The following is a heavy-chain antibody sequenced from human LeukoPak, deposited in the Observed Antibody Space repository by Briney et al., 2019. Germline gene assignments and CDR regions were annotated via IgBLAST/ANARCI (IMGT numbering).Heavy chain of an antibody. V-gene: IGHV3-74*01. CDR3: ARDRGADSTLDY. D-gene: IGHD2-21*01. CDR2: INSDGSST. Sequence: GGSLRLSCAASGFTFSSYWMSWVRQAPGKGLVWVSRINSDGSSTTYADSVKGRFTISRDNAKNTLYLQMNSLRAEDMAVYYCARDRGADSTLDYWGQGTLVTVSS. CDR1: GFTFSSYW. J-gene: IGHJ4*02.